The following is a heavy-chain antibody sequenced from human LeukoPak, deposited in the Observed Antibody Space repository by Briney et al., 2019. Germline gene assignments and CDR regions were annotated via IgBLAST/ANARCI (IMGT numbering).Heavy chain of an antibody. CDR1: GFTFSSYG. CDR2: IWYDGSNE. D-gene: IGHD3-22*01. J-gene: IGHJ6*02. V-gene: IGHV3-33*01. CDR3: ARDLIYYYDSSGLSAGMDV. Sequence: GGSLRLSCAASGFTFSSYGMHWVRQAPGKGLEWVAVIWYDGSNEYYADSVKGRFTISRDNSKNTLYLQMNSLRAEDTAVYYCARDLIYYYDSSGLSAGMDVWGQGTTVTVSS.